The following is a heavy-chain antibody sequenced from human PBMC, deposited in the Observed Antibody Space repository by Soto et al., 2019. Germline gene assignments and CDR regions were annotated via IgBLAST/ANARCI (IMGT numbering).Heavy chain of an antibody. CDR1: GFTFSSYS. CDR2: ISSSSIYI. J-gene: IGHJ4*02. Sequence: GGSLRLSCAASGFTFSSYSINWVRQAPWKGLEWVSSISSSSIYIYYADSVKGRFTISRDNAKNSLYLQMNSLRAEDTAVYYCAIEKVYMEYYFDYWGQGTLATVSS. V-gene: IGHV3-21*01. D-gene: IGHD3-3*01. CDR3: AIEKVYMEYYFDY.